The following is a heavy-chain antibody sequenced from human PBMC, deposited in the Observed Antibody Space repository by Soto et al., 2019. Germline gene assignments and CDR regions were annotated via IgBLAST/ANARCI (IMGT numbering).Heavy chain of an antibody. Sequence: GGSLRLSCAASGFTFSSYGMHWVRQAPGKGLEWVAVIWYDGSNKYYADSVKGRFTISRDNSKNTLYLQMNSLRAEDTAVYYCARDVGYCSGGSCFSHADVWGQGTMVTVSS. D-gene: IGHD2-15*01. CDR2: IWYDGSNK. CDR3: ARDVGYCSGGSCFSHADV. CDR1: GFTFSSYG. V-gene: IGHV3-33*01. J-gene: IGHJ6*02.